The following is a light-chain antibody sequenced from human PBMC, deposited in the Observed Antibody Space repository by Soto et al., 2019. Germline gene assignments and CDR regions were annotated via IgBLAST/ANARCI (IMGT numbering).Light chain of an antibody. CDR3: QQYNNWPYT. CDR2: RAS. Sequence: IVMTQSPATLSVSPGVRATLSCRASQHVSSNFAWYRQKPGQAPTLLIYRASTRATVIPARFSGSGSGTDFTLTISSLQAEEFAVYCCQQYNNWPYTFGQGTKLEMK. J-gene: IGKJ2*01. V-gene: IGKV3-15*01. CDR1: QHVSSN.